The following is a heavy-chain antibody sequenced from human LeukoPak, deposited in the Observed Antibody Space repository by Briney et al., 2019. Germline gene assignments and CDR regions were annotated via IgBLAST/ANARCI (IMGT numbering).Heavy chain of an antibody. V-gene: IGHV4-61*01. CDR3: ARVTCSSTSCYYYYGMDV. CDR2: VYYSGST. D-gene: IGHD2-2*01. Sequence: SETLSLTCTVSGGSVSSGSNYWSWIRQPPGKGLERIGYVYYSGSTNYNPSLKSRVTISVDRSKNQFSLKLSSVTAADTAVYHCARVTCSSTSCYYYYGMDVWGQGTTVTVSS. J-gene: IGHJ6*02. CDR1: GGSVSSGSNY.